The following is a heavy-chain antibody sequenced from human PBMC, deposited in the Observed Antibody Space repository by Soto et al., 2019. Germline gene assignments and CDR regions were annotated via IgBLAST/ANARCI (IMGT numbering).Heavy chain of an antibody. CDR3: AKGRGAVVAPRFDP. D-gene: IGHD2-21*01. Sequence: GVLRLSCAASGFTFSSYVMTWVRQGPGKGLDWVSGISGSGVDTYYAESVKGRFTISRDSSKNTLYLQMNSLRAEDTAVYYCAKGRGAVVAPRFDPWGQGTLVTVSS. V-gene: IGHV3-23*01. CDR1: GFTFSSYV. CDR2: ISGSGVDT. J-gene: IGHJ5*02.